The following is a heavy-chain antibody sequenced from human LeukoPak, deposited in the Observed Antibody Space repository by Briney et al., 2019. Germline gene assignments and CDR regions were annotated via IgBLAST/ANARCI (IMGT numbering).Heavy chain of an antibody. CDR3: ARGCSSGWGLFDH. V-gene: IGHV1-46*01. D-gene: IGHD6-25*01. J-gene: IGHJ4*02. CDR2: INPSGGST. Sequence: ASVKVSCEASGYTFTSCYIHWVRQAPGQGLVWMGIINPSGGSTSCAQKFQGRVTMTRDTSTSTVYMELSSLGSEDTAVYYCARGCSSGWGLFDHWGQGTLVTVSS. CDR1: GYTFTSCY.